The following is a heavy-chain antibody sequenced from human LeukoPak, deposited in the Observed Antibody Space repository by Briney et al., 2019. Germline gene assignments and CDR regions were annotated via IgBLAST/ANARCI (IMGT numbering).Heavy chain of an antibody. CDR2: IKQDGSEK. Sequence: GGSLRLSCAASGFTFSSYWMSWVRQAPGKGLEWVAKIKQDGSEKYYVDSVKGRFTISRDNAKNSLYLQMNSLRAEDTAVYYCARVFSTSGWYYFDYWGQGTLVTVSS. CDR3: ARVFSTSGWYYFDY. J-gene: IGHJ4*02. CDR1: GFTFSSYW. V-gene: IGHV3-7*01. D-gene: IGHD6-19*01.